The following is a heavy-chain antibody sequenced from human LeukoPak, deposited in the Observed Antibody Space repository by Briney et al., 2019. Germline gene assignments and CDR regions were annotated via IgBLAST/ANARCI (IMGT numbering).Heavy chain of an antibody. D-gene: IGHD3-3*01. CDR2: IYYSGTI. V-gene: IGHV4-59*01. CDR3: ASGTIFGAATNWFDS. J-gene: IGHJ5*01. Sequence: SETLSLTCTVSGGSMSGYYWSWIRQSPGKGLEWIAYIYYSGTINYNPYLKSRATISVDTSKNQFSLKLSSVTAADTAVYYCASGTIFGAATNWFDSWGQGTLVIVSS. CDR1: GGSMSGYY.